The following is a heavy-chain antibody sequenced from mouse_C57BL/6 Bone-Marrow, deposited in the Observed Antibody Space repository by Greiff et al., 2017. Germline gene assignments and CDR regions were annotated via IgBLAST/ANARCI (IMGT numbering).Heavy chain of an antibody. CDR1: GYTFTSYW. CDR3: ARGEGYDGYPGDYFDY. V-gene: IGHV1-69*01. J-gene: IGHJ2*01. Sequence: VQLQQPGAELVMPGASVKLSCKASGYTFTSYWMHWVKQRPGQGLEWIGEIDPSESYTNYNQKFKGKSTLTVDKSSSTAYMQLSSLTSEDSAVYYCARGEGYDGYPGDYFDYWGQGTTLTVSS. D-gene: IGHD2-3*01. CDR2: IDPSESYT.